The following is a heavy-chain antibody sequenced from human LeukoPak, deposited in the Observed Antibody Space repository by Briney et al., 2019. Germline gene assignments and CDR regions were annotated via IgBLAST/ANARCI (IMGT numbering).Heavy chain of an antibody. D-gene: IGHD5-18*01. V-gene: IGHV3-23*01. Sequence: GGSLRLSCAAPGFTFSSYAMSWVRQAPGKGLEWVSAISGSGGSTYYADSVKGRFTISRDNSKNTLYLQMNSLRAEDTAVYYCAKSESGYSYGYSYWGQGTLVTVSS. CDR3: AKSESGYSYGYSY. CDR2: ISGSGGST. J-gene: IGHJ4*02. CDR1: GFTFSSYA.